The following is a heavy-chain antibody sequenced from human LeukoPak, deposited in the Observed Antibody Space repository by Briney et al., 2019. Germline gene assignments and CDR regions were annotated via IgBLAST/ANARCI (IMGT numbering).Heavy chain of an antibody. CDR2: INHSGST. Sequence: SETLSLTCAVYGGSFSGYYWSWIRQPPGKGLGWIGEINHSGSTNYNPSLKSRVTISVDTSKNQFSLKLSSVTAADTAVYYCARRLARYSSGWYGYWGQGTLVTVSS. CDR1: GGSFSGYY. CDR3: ARRLARYSSGWYGY. J-gene: IGHJ4*02. D-gene: IGHD6-19*01. V-gene: IGHV4-34*01.